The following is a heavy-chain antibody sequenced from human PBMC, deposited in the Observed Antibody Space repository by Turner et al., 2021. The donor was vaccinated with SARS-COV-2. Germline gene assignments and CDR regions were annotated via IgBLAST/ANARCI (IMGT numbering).Heavy chain of an antibody. D-gene: IGHD3-10*01. CDR1: GFTFSRYV. Sequence: QVQLVESGGGVVQPGRSLSLSCAASGFTFSRYVMHWVRQAPGKGLEWVAVISYDGSNKYYADSVKGRFTISRDNSKNTLYLQMNSLRGEDTAVYYCARDSGDFDYWGQGTLVTVSS. CDR2: ISYDGSNK. J-gene: IGHJ4*02. CDR3: ARDSGDFDY. V-gene: IGHV3-30-3*01.